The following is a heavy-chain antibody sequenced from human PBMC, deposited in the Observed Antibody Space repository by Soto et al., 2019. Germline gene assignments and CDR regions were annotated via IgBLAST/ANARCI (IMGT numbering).Heavy chain of an antibody. CDR1: GGSIRGYY. CDR2: IYYTGST. CDR3: ARRRERRYAPFDP. Sequence: SETLSLTCTVSGGSIRGYYWSWIRQTPGKGLEWIGQIYYTGSTNYNPSLKSRVTISVDTSKKHFYLKLSSVTAGDTAMYYYARRRERRYAPFDPGGQGTLVTVSS. D-gene: IGHD5-18*01. J-gene: IGHJ5*02. V-gene: IGHV4-59*08.